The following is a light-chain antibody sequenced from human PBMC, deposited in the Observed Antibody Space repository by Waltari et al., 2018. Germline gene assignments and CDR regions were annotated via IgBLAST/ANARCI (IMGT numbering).Light chain of an antibody. CDR2: SNN. Sequence: QSVLPQPPSASGTPGQRVTISCSGSRSNIGRNPVSWYQQLAGTAPQLLIYSNNQRPSGVPDRFSGSKSGTTASLAISGLQSEDEAAYYCAAWDDSLDGWVFGGGTKLTVL. J-gene: IGLJ3*02. CDR3: AAWDDSLDGWV. V-gene: IGLV1-44*01. CDR1: RSNIGRNP.